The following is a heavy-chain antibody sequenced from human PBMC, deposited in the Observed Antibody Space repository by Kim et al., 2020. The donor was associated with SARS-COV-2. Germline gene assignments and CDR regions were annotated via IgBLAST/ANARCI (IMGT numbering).Heavy chain of an antibody. CDR3: ARDTYYYDSSGYYPIDYNWFDP. D-gene: IGHD3-22*01. V-gene: IGHV4-59*13. CDR2: IYYSGST. J-gene: IGHJ5*02. CDR1: GGSISSYY. Sequence: SETLSLTCTVSGGSISSYYWSWIRQPPGKGLEWIGYIYYSGSTNYNPSLKSRVTISVDTSKNQFSLKLSSVTAADTAVYYCARDTYYYDSSGYYPIDYNWFDPWGQGTLVTVSS.